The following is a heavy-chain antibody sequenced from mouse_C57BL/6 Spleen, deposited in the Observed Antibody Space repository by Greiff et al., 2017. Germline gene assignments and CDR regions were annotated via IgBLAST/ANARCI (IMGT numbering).Heavy chain of an antibody. CDR2: IYPGSGST. J-gene: IGHJ2*01. CDR3: AREGVITTVVGDY. V-gene: IGHV1-55*01. D-gene: IGHD1-1*01. CDR1: GYTFTSYW. Sequence: VQLQQSGAELVKPGASVKMSCKASGYTFTSYWITWVKQRPGQGLEWIGDIYPGSGSTNYNEKFKSKATLTVDTSSSTAYMQLSSLTSEDSAVYYCAREGVITTVVGDYWGQGTTLTVSS.